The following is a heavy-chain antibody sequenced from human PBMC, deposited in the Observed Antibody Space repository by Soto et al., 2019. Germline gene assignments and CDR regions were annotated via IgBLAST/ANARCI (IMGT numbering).Heavy chain of an antibody. CDR1: GFTFGDSY. Sequence: PGGSLRLSCAGSGFTFGDSYMSWIRQAPGKGLEWLSYISPGSRYPAYADSVKGRFTISRDNAKRSLYLQMMSLTAEDTAIYYCVRGGGGGLFDPWGQGTMVTVSS. CDR3: VRGGGGGLFDP. J-gene: IGHJ5*02. CDR2: ISPGSRYP. D-gene: IGHD2-15*01. V-gene: IGHV3-11*06.